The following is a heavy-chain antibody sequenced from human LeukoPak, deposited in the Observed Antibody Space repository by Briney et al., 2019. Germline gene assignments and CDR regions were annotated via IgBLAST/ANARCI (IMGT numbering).Heavy chain of an antibody. V-gene: IGHV4-30-2*01. CDR2: IYHSGST. J-gene: IGHJ6*02. CDR3: ARHGMVRGVPYYYYYYGMDV. Sequence: SQTLSLTCAVSGGSISSGGYSWSWIRQPPGKGLEWIGYIYHSGSTNYNPSLKSRVTISVDTSKNQFSLKLSSVTAADTAVYYCARHGMVRGVPYYYYYYGMDVWGQGTTVTVSS. CDR1: GGSISSGGYS. D-gene: IGHD3-10*01.